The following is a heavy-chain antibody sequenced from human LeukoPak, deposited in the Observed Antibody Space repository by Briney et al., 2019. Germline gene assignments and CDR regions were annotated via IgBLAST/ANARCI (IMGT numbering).Heavy chain of an antibody. CDR1: GLTFSTSW. D-gene: IGHD5-18*01. Sequence: GGCLRLSCAASGLTFSTSWMTWVRPAPGREGEWLGNINEDGTIKNKVHSVKGGFTTSRVNAKKSLFVQIPHLPAGQRPGYYCARDSGYNAFDIWGLGTMVTVSS. CDR2: INEDGTIK. V-gene: IGHV3-7*01. J-gene: IGHJ3*02. CDR3: ARDSGYNAFDI.